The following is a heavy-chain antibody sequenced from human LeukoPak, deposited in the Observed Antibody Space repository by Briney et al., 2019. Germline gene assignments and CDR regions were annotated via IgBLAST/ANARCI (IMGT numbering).Heavy chain of an antibody. D-gene: IGHD4-23*01. CDR2: IYYSGST. Sequence: SETLSLTCTVSGDSISSNSYYWGWIHQPPGKGLEWIGSIYYSGSTYYTPSLKSRVTISVDTSKNQFSLKLSSVTAADTAVYYCARHSKYNSVVTPDWFDPWGQGTLVTVSS. CDR1: GDSISSNSYY. V-gene: IGHV4-39*01. J-gene: IGHJ5*02. CDR3: ARHSKYNSVVTPDWFDP.